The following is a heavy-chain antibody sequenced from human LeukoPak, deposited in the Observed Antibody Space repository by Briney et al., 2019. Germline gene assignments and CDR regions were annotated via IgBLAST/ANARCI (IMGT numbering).Heavy chain of an antibody. CDR3: ARGGVQPVDY. Sequence: GGSLRLSCAASGVTLNSFWMHWVRQAPGKGLVWVSDMNEYATTRRYADSVKGRFTISRDNAKNTLYLQMNNLRAEDTAMYFCARGGVQPVDYWGQGPLVIVSS. J-gene: IGHJ4*02. D-gene: IGHD3-10*01. CDR1: GVTLNSFW. V-gene: IGHV3-74*01. CDR2: MNEYATTR.